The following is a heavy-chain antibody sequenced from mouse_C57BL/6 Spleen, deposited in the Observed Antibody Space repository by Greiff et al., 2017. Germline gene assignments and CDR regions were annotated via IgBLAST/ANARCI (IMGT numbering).Heavy chain of an antibody. CDR2: IDPSDSET. J-gene: IGHJ2*01. CDR3: ARAPSTARATDY. D-gene: IGHD3-1*01. CDR1: GYTFTSYW. Sequence: VQLQQPGAELVRPGSSVKLSCKASGYTFTSYWMHWVKQRPIQGLEWIGNIDPSDSETHYNQKFKDKATLTVDKSSSTAYMQLSSLTSEDSAVYYGARAPSTARATDYWGQGTTLTVSS. V-gene: IGHV1-52*01.